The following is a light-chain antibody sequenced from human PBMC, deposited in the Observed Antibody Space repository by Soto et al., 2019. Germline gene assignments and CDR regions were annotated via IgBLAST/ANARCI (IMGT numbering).Light chain of an antibody. CDR2: EVS. J-gene: IGLJ2*01. Sequence: QSVLTQPASVSGSPGRSITISCTGTSSDVGSYKLVSWYQQHPGKAPKLMIYEVSKRPSGVSNRFSGSKSGNTASLTISGLQAEDEADYYCCSYAGSSTFVVFGGGTKLTVL. CDR3: CSYAGSSTFVV. V-gene: IGLV2-23*02. CDR1: SSDVGSYKL.